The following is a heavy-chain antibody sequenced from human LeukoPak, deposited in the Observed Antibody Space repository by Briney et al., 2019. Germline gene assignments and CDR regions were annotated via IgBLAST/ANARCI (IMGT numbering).Heavy chain of an antibody. J-gene: IGHJ4*02. CDR1: GFTFSSYS. D-gene: IGHD6-19*01. CDR2: ISSSSSYI. Sequence: GGSLRLSCAASGFTFSSYSMNWIRQAPGKGLEWVSSISSSSSYIYYADSVKGRFTISRDNAKNSLYLQMNSLRAEDTAVYYCARSYSSGYFDYWGQGTLVTVSS. V-gene: IGHV3-21*01. CDR3: ARSYSSGYFDY.